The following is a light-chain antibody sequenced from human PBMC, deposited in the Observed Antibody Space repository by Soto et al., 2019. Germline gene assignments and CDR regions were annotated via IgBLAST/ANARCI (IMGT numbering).Light chain of an antibody. CDR1: QGISTY. Sequence: DIRLTQSPSSLSSSVGDRVTITFLASQGISTYLNWYQQKPGKAPKVLIYAASSLQSGVPSRFSGSGSETDFTLTISSLQPEDFATYSCQQSNTITWTFGQGTKVDIK. V-gene: IGKV1-39*01. J-gene: IGKJ1*01. CDR3: QQSNTITWT. CDR2: AAS.